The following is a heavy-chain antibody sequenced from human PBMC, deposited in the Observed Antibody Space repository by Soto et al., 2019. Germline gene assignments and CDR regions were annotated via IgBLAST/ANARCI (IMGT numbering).Heavy chain of an antibody. J-gene: IGHJ5*02. CDR1: GGSISSGGYS. CDR3: ARDQLEGNWFDP. D-gene: IGHD1-1*01. CDR2: IYHSGST. V-gene: IGHV4-30-2*01. Sequence: QLQLQESGSGLVRPSQTLSLTCAVSGGSISSGGYSWNWIRQPPGKVLEWIGYIYHSGSTLYNPSLTSRVTISVDKSRNHFSMKLSSVTAADTAVYYCARDQLEGNWFDPWGQGTLVSVSS.